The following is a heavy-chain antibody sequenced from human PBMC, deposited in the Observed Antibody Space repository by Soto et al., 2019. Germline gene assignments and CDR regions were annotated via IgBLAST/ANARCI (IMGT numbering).Heavy chain of an antibody. CDR1: GFTFSSFA. J-gene: IGHJ4*02. CDR3: AKDSLSRSWPTALDY. Sequence: GGSLRLSCAASGFTFSSFAMNWVRQAPGKGLEWVSSISGSGDKTYYSDSVKGRFTISRDNSKNTVSLQMNSLRGDDAAIYFCAKDSLSRSWPTALDYWGQGTLVTVSS. V-gene: IGHV3-23*01. CDR2: ISGSGDKT. D-gene: IGHD2-15*01.